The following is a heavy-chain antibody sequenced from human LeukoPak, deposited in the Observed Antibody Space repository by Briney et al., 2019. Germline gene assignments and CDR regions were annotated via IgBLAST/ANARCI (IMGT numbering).Heavy chain of an antibody. CDR2: VYYSGNT. D-gene: IGHD2-15*01. V-gene: IGHV4-59*01. CDR1: GGSFSGYY. CDR3: ARGVVAATGYDY. Sequence: SETLSLTCAVYGGSFSGYYWSWIRQPPEKGLEWIGYVYYSGNTNYNPSLKSRVTISVDTLKNQFSLKMSSVTAADTATYYCARGVVAATGYDYWGQGTLVTVSS. J-gene: IGHJ4*02.